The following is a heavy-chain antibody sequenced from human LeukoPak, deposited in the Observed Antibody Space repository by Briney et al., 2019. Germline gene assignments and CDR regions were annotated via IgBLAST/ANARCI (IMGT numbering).Heavy chain of an antibody. J-gene: IGHJ4*02. CDR1: GYRFTSHG. CDR2: ISGYNGNT. D-gene: IGHD1-14*01. V-gene: IGHV1-18*01. CDR3: ARGGWTTGMDY. Sequence: ASVKVSCKTSGYRFTSHGISWVRQAPGQGLEWMGWISGYNGNTNYAQKFQGRVTMTTDASTRTAHMEVRGLRSDDTAVYYCARGGWTTGMDYWGQGTLVTVSS.